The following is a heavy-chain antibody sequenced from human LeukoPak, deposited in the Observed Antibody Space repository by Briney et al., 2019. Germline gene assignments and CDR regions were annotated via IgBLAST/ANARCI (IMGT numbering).Heavy chain of an antibody. J-gene: IGHJ3*01. V-gene: IGHV3-74*01. CDR2: MNADGRTI. CDR1: GFTFSSSW. CDR3: VKKGDAFDL. Sequence: GGSLRLSCAASGFTFSSSWMHWVRQGPGKGPVWVARMNADGRTINYADSVKGRFTISRDNAKNTLYLQMNSLRVEDTALYYCVKKGDAFDLWGQGTMVTVSS.